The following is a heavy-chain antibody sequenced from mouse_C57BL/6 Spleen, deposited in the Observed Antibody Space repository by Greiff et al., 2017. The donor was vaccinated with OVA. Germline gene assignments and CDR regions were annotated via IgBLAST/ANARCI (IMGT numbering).Heavy chain of an antibody. Sequence: QVQLQQPGAELVKPGASVKMSCKASGYTFTSYWITWVKQRPGQGLEWIGDIYPGSGSTNYNEKFKSKATLTVDTSSSTAYMQLSSLTSEDSAVYNGALYYNGSSFAYFDYWGQGTTLTVSS. D-gene: IGHD1-1*01. J-gene: IGHJ2*01. CDR1: GYTFTSYW. CDR2: IYPGSGST. V-gene: IGHV1-55*01. CDR3: ALYYNGSSFAYFDY.